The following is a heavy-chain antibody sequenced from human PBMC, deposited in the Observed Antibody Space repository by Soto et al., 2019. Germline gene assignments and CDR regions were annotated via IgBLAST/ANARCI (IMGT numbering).Heavy chain of an antibody. CDR1: GFSLGSYW. CDR2: IKKDGSRT. J-gene: IGHJ3*02. V-gene: IGHV3-7*05. Sequence: EAQLVESGGGLVQPGGSLRLSCEASGFSLGSYWMTWVRQAPGKGLEWLANIKKDGSRTSYLDSVRGRFTISRDNVGNSLALQMDSLRAEDTGLYFCARDVSPGTSTLYLDAFDIWGQGTMVTVSS. CDR3: ARDVSPGTSTLYLDAFDI. D-gene: IGHD2-8*01.